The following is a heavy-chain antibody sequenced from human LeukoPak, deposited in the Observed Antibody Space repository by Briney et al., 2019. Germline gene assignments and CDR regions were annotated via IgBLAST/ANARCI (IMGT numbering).Heavy chain of an antibody. CDR3: ARKDGDG. CDR1: GGSISSRSHY. J-gene: IGHJ4*02. CDR2: IYFSGTT. D-gene: IGHD5-24*01. Sequence: SETLSLTCTVSGGSISSRSHYWAWIRQPPGKGLEWVGTIYFSGTTYYNPSLKSRVTISVDTSKSQFSLSLTYVTAADTAVYYCARKDGDGWGQGTLVTVSS. V-gene: IGHV4-39*07.